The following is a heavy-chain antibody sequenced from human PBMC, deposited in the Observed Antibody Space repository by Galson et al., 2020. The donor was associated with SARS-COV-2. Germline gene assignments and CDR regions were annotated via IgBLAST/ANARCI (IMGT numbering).Heavy chain of an antibody. Sequence: SETLSLTCAVSGGSISSGGYSWSWIRQPPGKGLEWIGYIYHSGSTYYNPSLKSRVTISVDRSKNQFSLKLSSVTAADTAVYYCARGEETTVTNDAFDIWGQGTMVTVSS. CDR1: GGSISSGGYS. CDR3: ARGEETTVTNDAFDI. J-gene: IGHJ3*02. V-gene: IGHV4-30-2*01. D-gene: IGHD4-17*01. CDR2: IYHSGST.